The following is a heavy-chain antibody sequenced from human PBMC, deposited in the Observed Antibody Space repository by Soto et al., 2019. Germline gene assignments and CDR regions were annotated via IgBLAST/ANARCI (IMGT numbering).Heavy chain of an antibody. CDR1: GYTFTSYG. Sequence: ASVKVSCKASGYTFTSYGISWVRQAPGQGLEWMGWISAYNGNTNYAQKLQGRVTMTTDKSTSTAYMELRSLRSDDTAVYYCARDSGNDFWSGYYTLNYYYMDVWGKGTTVTVSS. D-gene: IGHD3-3*01. V-gene: IGHV1-18*01. CDR3: ARDSGNDFWSGYYTLNYYYMDV. CDR2: ISAYNGNT. J-gene: IGHJ6*03.